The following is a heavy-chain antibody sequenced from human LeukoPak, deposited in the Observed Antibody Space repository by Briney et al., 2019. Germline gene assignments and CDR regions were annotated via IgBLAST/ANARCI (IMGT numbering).Heavy chain of an antibody. D-gene: IGHD3-3*01. J-gene: IGHJ4*02. V-gene: IGHV4-59*08. CDR2: IYYSGST. Sequence: SETLSLTCTVSGGSISSYYWSWIRQPPGKGLEWIGYIYYSGSTNYNPSLKSRVTISVDTSKNQFSLKLSSVTAADTAVYYCARHRGITIFGVVFDYWGQGTLVTVSS. CDR1: GGSISSYY. CDR3: ARHRGITIFGVVFDY.